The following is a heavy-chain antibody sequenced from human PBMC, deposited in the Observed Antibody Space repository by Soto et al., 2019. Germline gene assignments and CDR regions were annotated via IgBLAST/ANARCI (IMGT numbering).Heavy chain of an antibody. J-gene: IGHJ5*02. CDR3: ARGLSPNYDFWSGYYWNWFDP. CDR2: INHSGST. CDR1: GGSFSGYY. D-gene: IGHD3-3*01. V-gene: IGHV4-34*01. Sequence: SETLSLTCAVYGGSFSGYYWSWIRQPPGKGLEWIGEINHSGSTNYNPSLKSRVTISVDTSKNQFSLKLSSVTAADTAVYYCARGLSPNYDFWSGYYWNWFDPWGQGTLVTVSS.